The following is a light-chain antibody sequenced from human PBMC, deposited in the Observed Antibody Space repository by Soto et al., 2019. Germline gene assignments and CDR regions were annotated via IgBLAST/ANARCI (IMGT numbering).Light chain of an antibody. CDR3: QQYNNWPWEGT. CDR2: GAS. CDR1: QSVSSN. J-gene: IGKJ1*01. V-gene: IGKV3-15*01. Sequence: EIVMTQSPATLSVSPGERATLSCRASQSVSSNLAWYQQKPGQAPRLLIYGASTRATGIPARFSGSGSGTEFTLTISSLQSEDFAVYYCQQYNNWPWEGTFGQGTKVEIK.